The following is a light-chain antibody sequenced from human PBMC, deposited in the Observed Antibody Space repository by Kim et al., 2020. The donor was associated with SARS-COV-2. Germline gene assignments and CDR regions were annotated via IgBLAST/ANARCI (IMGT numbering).Light chain of an antibody. CDR2: QAS. J-gene: IGKJ1*01. CDR3: LQYNSLWT. CDR1: QSISNW. V-gene: IGKV1-5*03. Sequence: SASVGDRVTITCRASQSISNWLAWYQHKPGKAPKVLMYQASTLESGVPSRFSGSGFGTEFTLTISSLQPEDFAAYYCLQYNSLWTFGQGTKVDIK.